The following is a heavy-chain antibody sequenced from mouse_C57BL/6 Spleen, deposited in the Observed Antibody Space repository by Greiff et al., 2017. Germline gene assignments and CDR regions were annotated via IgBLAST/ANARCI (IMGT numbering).Heavy chain of an antibody. CDR1: GFTFSSYA. J-gene: IGHJ2*01. CDR2: ISDGGSYT. D-gene: IGHD4-1*01. V-gene: IGHV5-4*03. CDR3: ARGTGTRYYFDY. Sequence: EVKVVESGGGLVKPGGSLKLSCAASGFTFSSYAMSWVRQTPEKRLEWVATISDGGSYTDYPDNVKGRFTISRDNAKNNLYLQMSHLKSEDTAMYYCARGTGTRYYFDYWGQGTTLTVSS.